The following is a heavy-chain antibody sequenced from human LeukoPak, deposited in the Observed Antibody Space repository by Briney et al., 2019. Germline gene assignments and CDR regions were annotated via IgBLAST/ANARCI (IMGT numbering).Heavy chain of an antibody. J-gene: IGHJ4*02. D-gene: IGHD5-18*01. Sequence: PSETLSLTCTVSGGSISSGGYYWSWIRQHPGKGLEWIGEINHSGSTNYNPSLKSRVTISVDTSKNQFSLKLSSVTAADTAVYYCARVFPSPHYTAMALDYWGQGTLVTVSS. CDR3: ARVFPSPHYTAMALDY. V-gene: IGHV4-31*03. CDR1: GGSISSGGYY. CDR2: INHSGST.